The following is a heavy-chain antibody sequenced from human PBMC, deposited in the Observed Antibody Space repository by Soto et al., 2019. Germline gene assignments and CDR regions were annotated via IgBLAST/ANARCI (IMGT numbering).Heavy chain of an antibody. D-gene: IGHD6-13*01. CDR1: DDSINSDKYY. V-gene: IGHV4-39*07. J-gene: IGHJ4*02. CDR2: IYYRGNV. CDR3: ARAPGPSSTAGYYFDY. Sequence: SETLSLTCSVSDDSINSDKYYWGWIRQPPGKVLVWIGSIYYRGNVYYNPSLQTRVTISLDTSKNQFSLKLSSVTAADTALYYCARAPGPSSTAGYYFDYWGQGTLVTVSS.